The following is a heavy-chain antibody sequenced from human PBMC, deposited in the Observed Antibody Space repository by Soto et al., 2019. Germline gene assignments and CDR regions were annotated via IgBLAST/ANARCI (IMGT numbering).Heavy chain of an antibody. J-gene: IGHJ5*02. CDR3: AYAYCSGGSCYCGFDP. D-gene: IGHD2-15*01. V-gene: IGHV1-46*01. Sequence: QVQLVQSGAEVKKPGASVKVSCKASGYTFTSYYMHWVRQAPGQGLEWMGINNPSGGSTSYAQKFQGRVTMTRDTSTSTVYMELGRLRSEDTAVYYCAYAYCSGGSCYCGFDPWCQGTLVTVSS. CDR2: NNPSGGST. CDR1: GYTFTSYY.